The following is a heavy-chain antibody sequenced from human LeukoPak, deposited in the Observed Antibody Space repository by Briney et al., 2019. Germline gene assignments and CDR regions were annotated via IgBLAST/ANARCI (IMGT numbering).Heavy chain of an antibody. V-gene: IGHV3-21*01. J-gene: IGHJ4*02. CDR2: ISSSSRYI. CDR1: GFTFSSYS. CDR3: ARDTSDDIVVVPAALVFDY. Sequence: GGSLRLSCAASGFTFSSYSMNWARQAPGKGLEWVSSISSSSRYIYYADSVKGRFTISRDNAKNSLYLQMNSLRAEDTAVYYCARDTSDDIVVVPAALVFDYWGQGTLVTVSS. D-gene: IGHD2-2*01.